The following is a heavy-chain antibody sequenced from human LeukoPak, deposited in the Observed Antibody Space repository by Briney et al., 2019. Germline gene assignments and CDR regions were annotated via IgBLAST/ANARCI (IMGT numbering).Heavy chain of an antibody. Sequence: SETLSLTCTVSGGSISSYYWSWIRQPAGKGLEWIGRIYTSGSTHYNPSLKSRVTMSVDTSKNQFSLKLSSVTAADTAVYYCAREPPPRYCSSTSCPHNWFDPWGQGTLVTVSS. J-gene: IGHJ5*02. CDR1: GGSISSYY. V-gene: IGHV4-4*07. CDR3: AREPPPRYCSSTSCPHNWFDP. CDR2: IYTSGST. D-gene: IGHD2-2*01.